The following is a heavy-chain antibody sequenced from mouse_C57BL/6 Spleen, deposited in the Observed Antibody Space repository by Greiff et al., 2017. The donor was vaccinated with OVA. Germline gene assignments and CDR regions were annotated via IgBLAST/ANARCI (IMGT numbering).Heavy chain of an antibody. D-gene: IGHD1-1*01. CDR2: IYPGNSDT. CDR1: GYTFTSYW. CDR3: TREEYGSSFWYFDV. V-gene: IGHV1-5*01. J-gene: IGHJ1*03. Sequence: VQLQQSGTVLARPGASVEMSCKTSGYTFTSYWMHWVKQRPGQGLEWIGAIYPGNSDTSYNQKFKGKAKLTAVTSASTAYMELSSLTNEDSAVYYCTREEYGSSFWYFDVWGTGTTVTVSS.